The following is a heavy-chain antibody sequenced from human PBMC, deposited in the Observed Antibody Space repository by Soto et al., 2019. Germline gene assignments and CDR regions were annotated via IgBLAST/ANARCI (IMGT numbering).Heavy chain of an antibody. J-gene: IGHJ5*02. CDR1: GFTFSSYA. CDR3: AREDGDYVLSPLFDP. CDR2: ISYDGSNK. D-gene: IGHD4-17*01. V-gene: IGHV3-30-3*01. Sequence: QVQLVESGGGVVQPGRSLRLSCAASGFTFSSYAMHWVRQAPGKGLEWVAVISYDGSNKYYADCVKGRFTISRDNSKNTLYLQMNSLRAEDTAGEYCAREDGDYVLSPLFDPWGQGTLVTVSS.